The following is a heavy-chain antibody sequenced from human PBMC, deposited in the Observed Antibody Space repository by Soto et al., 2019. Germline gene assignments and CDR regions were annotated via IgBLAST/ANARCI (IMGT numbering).Heavy chain of an antibody. CDR1: GGSFSGYQ. J-gene: IGHJ6*03. V-gene: IGHV4-34*02. D-gene: IGHD3-10*01. CDR3: ARGLILWFGELSRRGGYHYYMDV. CDR2: INDSGNI. Sequence: QVQLQQWGAGLLKPSETLSLTCAVYGGSFSGYQWTWIRQTPEMGLEWIGEINDSGNINYNPSLKSRVTILVDTAKKQISLRLSSVTAADTAVYYCARGLILWFGELSRRGGYHYYMDVWGKGTTVTVSS.